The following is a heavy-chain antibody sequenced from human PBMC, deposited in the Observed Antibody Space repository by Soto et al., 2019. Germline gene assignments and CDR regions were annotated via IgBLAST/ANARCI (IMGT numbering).Heavy chain of an antibody. V-gene: IGHV3-72*01. CDR2: IRNKANSYST. J-gene: IGHJ4*02. D-gene: IGHD1-26*01. CDR3: ARIRLGSYDVKCFDY. Sequence: PGGSLRRSCAASGFTFSDHYVDWVRQAPGKGLEWVARIRNKANSYSTEYAASAKGRFTISRDDSKNLGYLQMSSLKTEDTAVYYCARIRLGSYDVKCFDYWGQGTLVTVSS. CDR1: GFTFSDHY.